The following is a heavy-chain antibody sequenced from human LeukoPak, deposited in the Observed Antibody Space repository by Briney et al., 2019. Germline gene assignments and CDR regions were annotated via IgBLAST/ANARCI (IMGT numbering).Heavy chain of an antibody. CDR2: ISSSGSTI. V-gene: IGHV3-48*03. J-gene: IGHJ6*02. Sequence: PGGSLRLSCAASGFTFSSYEMNWVRQAPGKGLEWVSYISSSGSTIYYADSVKGRFTISRDNAKNSLYLQMNSLRAEDTAVYYCARDFVWERRYYYGMDVWGQGTTVTVSS. CDR3: ARDFVWERRYYYGMDV. CDR1: GFTFSSYE. D-gene: IGHD1-26*01.